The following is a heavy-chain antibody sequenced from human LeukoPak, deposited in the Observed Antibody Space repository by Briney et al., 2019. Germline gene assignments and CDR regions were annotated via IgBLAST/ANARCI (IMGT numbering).Heavy chain of an antibody. D-gene: IGHD2-21*02. CDR1: GYSFTSYW. CDR3: ARCRGGGDCYPNFDS. V-gene: IGHV5-51*01. J-gene: IGHJ4*02. Sequence: GESLKISCKGSGYSFTSYWIGWVRQIPGKGLECMGIIYPGDSDTKYSPSFQGQVTISADKSISSAYLQWSSLKASDTAMYYCARCRGGGDCYPNFDSWGQGTLVTVSS. CDR2: IYPGDSDT.